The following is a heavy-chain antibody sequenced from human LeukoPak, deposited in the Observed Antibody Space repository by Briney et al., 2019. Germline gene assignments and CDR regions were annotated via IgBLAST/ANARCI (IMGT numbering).Heavy chain of an antibody. CDR2: MYHSGST. V-gene: IGHV4-38-2*02. CDR1: GYSISSAYY. Sequence: SETLSLTCSVSGYSISSAYYWGWIRQPPGKGLEWIGTMYHSGSTNYNPSLKSRVTISVDTSKNQFSLKLSSVTAADTAVYYCARDGRGSRSSWFDPWGQGTLVIVSS. J-gene: IGHJ5*02. D-gene: IGHD3-10*01. CDR3: ARDGRGSRSSWFDP.